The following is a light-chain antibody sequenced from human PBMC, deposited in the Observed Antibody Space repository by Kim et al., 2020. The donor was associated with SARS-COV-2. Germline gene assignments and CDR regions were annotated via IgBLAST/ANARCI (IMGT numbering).Light chain of an antibody. CDR1: QSVSSSY. CDR2: DAH. J-gene: IGKJ2*01. CDR3: QQYGGAPRT. Sequence: LSHEERANRSCRASQSVSSSYLASYQQKPGKAPRLLIYDAHSRATGIPDRFSGSGSGTDFTLTIRRLEPEDFAVYYCQQYGGAPRTFGRGTKLEI. V-gene: IGKV3-20*01.